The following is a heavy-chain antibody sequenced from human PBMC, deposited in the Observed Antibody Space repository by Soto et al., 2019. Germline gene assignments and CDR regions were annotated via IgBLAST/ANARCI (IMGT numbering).Heavy chain of an antibody. V-gene: IGHV4-34*01. J-gene: IGHJ6*02. D-gene: IGHD2-21*02. Sequence: SETLSLTCAVYGGSFSGYYWSWIRQPPGKGLEWIGEINHSGSTNYNPSLKSRVTISVDTSKNQFSLKLSSVTAADTAVYYCARAQIVAVTAIAYYYYGMDVWGQGTTVTVSS. CDR2: INHSGST. CDR3: ARAQIVAVTAIAYYYYGMDV. CDR1: GGSFSGYY.